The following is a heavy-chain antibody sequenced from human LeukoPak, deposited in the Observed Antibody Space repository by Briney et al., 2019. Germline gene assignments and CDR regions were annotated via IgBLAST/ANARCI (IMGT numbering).Heavy chain of an antibody. Sequence: SETLSLTCAVYGGSFSGYYWSWIRQPPGKGLEWIGEINHSGSTNYNPSLKSRVTISVDTSKNQFSLKLSSVTAADTAVYYCARTFSGYYYYWGQGTLVTVSS. V-gene: IGHV4-34*01. CDR1: GGSFSGYY. D-gene: IGHD3-22*01. CDR2: INHSGST. J-gene: IGHJ4*02. CDR3: ARTFSGYYYY.